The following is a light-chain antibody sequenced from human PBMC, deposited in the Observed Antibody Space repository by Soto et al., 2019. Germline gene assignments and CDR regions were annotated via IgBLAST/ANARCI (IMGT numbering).Light chain of an antibody. CDR1: SSNIGSNY. CDR2: RNN. Sequence: QSVLTQPPSASGTPGQRVTISCSGSSSNIGSNYVYWYQQLPGTAPKHLIYRNNQRPSGVPARFSGSKSGTSASLPISGLRSEDEADYYCAAWYDSQKVFGGGTKLTVL. CDR3: AAWYDSQKV. V-gene: IGLV1-47*01. J-gene: IGLJ2*01.